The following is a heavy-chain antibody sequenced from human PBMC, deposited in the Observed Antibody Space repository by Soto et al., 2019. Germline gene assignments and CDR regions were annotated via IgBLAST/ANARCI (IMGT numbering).Heavy chain of an antibody. CDR3: AKGYIAGPTGWFEP. D-gene: IGHD6-13*01. Sequence: EVQLLESGGGLVQPGESLRLSCAASGFTFSSYALTWVRQAPGKGLEWVSAISNNGGSTYYADSVKGRFTVSRDNSKKTLNLQMNGLRAEDTAVYYCAKGYIAGPTGWFEPWGQGTLGTVSS. CDR2: ISNNGGST. V-gene: IGHV3-23*01. J-gene: IGHJ5*02. CDR1: GFTFSSYA.